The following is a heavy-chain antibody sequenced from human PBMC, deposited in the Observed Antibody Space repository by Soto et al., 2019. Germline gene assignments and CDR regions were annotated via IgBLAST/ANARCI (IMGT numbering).Heavy chain of an antibody. J-gene: IGHJ6*02. CDR1: GGTFSSYA. D-gene: IGHD3-16*01. CDR3: ARDRVGGYYGYYYGMDV. Sequence: ASVKVSCKASGGTFSSYAISWVRQAPGQGLEWMGGIIPIFGTANYAQKFQGRVTITADESTSTAYMELSSLRSEDTAVYYCARDRVGGYYGYYYGMDVWGQGTTVTVSS. V-gene: IGHV1-69*13. CDR2: IIPIFGTA.